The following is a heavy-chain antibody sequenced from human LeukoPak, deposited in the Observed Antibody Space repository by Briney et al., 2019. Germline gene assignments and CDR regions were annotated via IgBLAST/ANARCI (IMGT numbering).Heavy chain of an antibody. V-gene: IGHV1-2*02. J-gene: IGHJ4*02. Sequence: GASVKVSCKASGYTFTGYYMHWVRQAPGQGLEWMGWINHNSGGTNYAQKFQGRVTMTRDTSISTAHMELSRLRSDDTAVYYCARGGRPSYYDILTGYPADYWGQGTLVTVSS. CDR3: ARGGRPSYYDILTGYPADY. CDR1: GYTFTGYY. D-gene: IGHD3-9*01. CDR2: INHNSGGT.